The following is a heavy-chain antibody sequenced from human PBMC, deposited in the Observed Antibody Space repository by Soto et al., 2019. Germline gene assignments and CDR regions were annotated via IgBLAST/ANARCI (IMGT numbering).Heavy chain of an antibody. J-gene: IGHJ4*02. CDR3: ATISAAATI. Sequence: NLPETLSLTCTVSSGSISSDYWSWIRQPPGKGLEWIGCIYYSGSTNYNPSLKSRVTISVDTSKNQFSLNLTSVTAADTAVYYCATISAAATIWGQGTLVTVSS. D-gene: IGHD2-15*01. V-gene: IGHV4-59*08. CDR1: SGSISSDY. CDR2: IYYSGST.